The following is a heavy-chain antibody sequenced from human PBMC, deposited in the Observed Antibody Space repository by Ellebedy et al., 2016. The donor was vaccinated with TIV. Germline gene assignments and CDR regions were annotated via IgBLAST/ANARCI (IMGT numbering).Heavy chain of an antibody. CDR1: GGTFSSYA. CDR3: ARQARGRGVITHDY. Sequence: AASVKVSCKASGGTFSSYAISWVRQAPGQGLEWMGGIIPIFGTANYAQKFQGRVTITADESTSTAYMELSSLRSEDTAVYYCARQARGRGVITHDYWGQGTLVTVSS. J-gene: IGHJ4*02. CDR2: IIPIFGTA. D-gene: IGHD3-10*01. V-gene: IGHV1-69*13.